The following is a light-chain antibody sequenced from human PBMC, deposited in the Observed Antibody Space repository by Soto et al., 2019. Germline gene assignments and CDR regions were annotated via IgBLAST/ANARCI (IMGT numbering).Light chain of an antibody. CDR3: QRHGAT. CDR2: GAP. J-gene: IGKJ1*01. CDR1: QSVSSSD. Sequence: EIVLTQSPGTLSLSPGERATLSCRASQSVSSSDLAWYQQKPGQAPRLLIYGAPSRATGIPDRFSGSGSGTDFTLTIRGLEPEDSAAYYCQRHGATFGQWTKVESK. V-gene: IGKV3-20*01.